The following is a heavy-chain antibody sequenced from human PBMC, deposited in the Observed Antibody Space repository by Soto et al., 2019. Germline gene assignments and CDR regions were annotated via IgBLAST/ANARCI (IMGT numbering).Heavy chain of an antibody. CDR1: GFTFSTFW. CDR2: INSDGSST. V-gene: IGHV3-74*01. CDR3: ARDFEY. J-gene: IGHJ4*02. Sequence: EVQLVESGGGLVQPGGSLRLSCEASGFTFSTFWMHWVRQAPGKGLVWVSRINSDGSSTNYAYSVKRRVTISRDNAKNTLYLQLYSLRPEDTAVYYCARDFEYWCQGTLVTVSS.